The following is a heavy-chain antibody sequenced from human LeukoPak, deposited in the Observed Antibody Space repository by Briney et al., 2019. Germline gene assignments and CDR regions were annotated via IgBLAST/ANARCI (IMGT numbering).Heavy chain of an antibody. V-gene: IGHV3-30-3*01. CDR3: AKLLGYCSGGSCYNFDH. D-gene: IGHD2-15*01. CDR2: ISYDGSNK. Sequence: GGSLRLSCAASGFTFSSYAMHWVRQAPGKGLEWVAVISYDGSNKYYADSVKGRFTISRDNSKNTLYLQMNSLRAEDTAVYYCAKLLGYCSGGSCYNFDHWGQGTLVTVSS. J-gene: IGHJ4*02. CDR1: GFTFSSYA.